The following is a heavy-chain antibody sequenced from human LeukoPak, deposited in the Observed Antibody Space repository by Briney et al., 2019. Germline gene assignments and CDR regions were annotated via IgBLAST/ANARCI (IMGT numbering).Heavy chain of an antibody. CDR2: IKQDGSEK. V-gene: IGHV3-7*01. CDR3: ARRLYDSSGYYPYYYYGMDV. D-gene: IGHD3-22*01. CDR1: DGSISSNNW. Sequence: PSETLSLTCAVSDGSISSNNWWSWVRQAPGKGLEWVANIKQDGSEKYYVDSVKGRFTISRDNAKNSLYLQMNSLRAEDTAVYYCARRLYDSSGYYPYYYYGMDVWGQGTTVTVSS. J-gene: IGHJ6*02.